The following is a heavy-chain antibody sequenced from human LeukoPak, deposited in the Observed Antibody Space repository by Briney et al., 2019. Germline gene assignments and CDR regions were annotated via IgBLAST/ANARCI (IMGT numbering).Heavy chain of an antibody. J-gene: IGHJ4*02. CDR2: TRNKANRYTT. CDR3: ARDRGGDITGSYYFDY. V-gene: IGHV3-72*01. D-gene: IGHD1-20*01. Sequence: QPGGSLRLSCAASGFTFSDHYMDWVRQAPGKGLEWVGRTRNKANRYTTEYAASVKGRFTISRDDSKNSLYLQMNSLKTEDTAVYYCARDRGGDITGSYYFDYWGQGTLVTVSS. CDR1: GFTFSDHY.